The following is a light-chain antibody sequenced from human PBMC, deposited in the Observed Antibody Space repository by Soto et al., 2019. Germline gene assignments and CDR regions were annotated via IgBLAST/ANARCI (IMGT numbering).Light chain of an antibody. CDR1: SSNIGAGSD. CDR3: QSYDTSLSGYV. J-gene: IGLJ1*01. Sequence: QPVLTQPPSVSGAPGQRVTISCMGSSSNIGAGSDVHWYQQLPGTAPKLLIFHNSNRPSGVPDRFSGSKSGTSASLAITGLQAEDEADYYCQSYDTSLSGYVFGTGTKLTVL. V-gene: IGLV1-40*01. CDR2: HNS.